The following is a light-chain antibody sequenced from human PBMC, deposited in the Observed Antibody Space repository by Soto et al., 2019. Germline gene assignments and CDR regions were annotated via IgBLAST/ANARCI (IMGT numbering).Light chain of an antibody. CDR2: GAS. Sequence: EILLTQSPGTLSLSPGERATLSCRASQRVSSTYLAWYQQKPGQAPRLFIYGASTRATGIPARFSGSGSGTEFTLTISSLQSEDFAVYYCQQYNNWPPLTFGGGTKVDI. V-gene: IGKV3-15*01. CDR1: QRVSSTY. J-gene: IGKJ4*01. CDR3: QQYNNWPPLT.